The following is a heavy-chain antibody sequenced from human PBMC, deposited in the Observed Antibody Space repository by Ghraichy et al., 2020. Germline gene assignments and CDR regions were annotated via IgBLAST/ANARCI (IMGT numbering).Heavy chain of an antibody. V-gene: IGHV4-59*01. Sequence: SETLSLTCTVSGGSISSYYWSWIRQPPGKGLEWIGYIYYSGSTNYNPSLKSRVTISVDTSKNQFSLKLSSVTAADTAVYYCARVGGLGVGATGDYYYYYGMDVWGQGTTVTVSS. D-gene: IGHD1-26*01. J-gene: IGHJ6*02. CDR3: ARVGGLGVGATGDYYYYYGMDV. CDR1: GGSISSYY. CDR2: IYYSGST.